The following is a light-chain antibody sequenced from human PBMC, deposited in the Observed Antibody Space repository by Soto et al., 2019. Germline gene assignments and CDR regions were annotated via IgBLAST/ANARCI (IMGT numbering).Light chain of an antibody. CDR3: QQYNKWPIT. J-gene: IGKJ5*01. Sequence: EILMTQSPATLSVSPGERATLSCRASQSVSSNLAWYQQKPGQAPRLLIYGASTRATGIPARFSGSGSGTEFTLNISSLQSEDLAVYYCQQYNKWPITFGQGTRLEIK. V-gene: IGKV3-15*01. CDR1: QSVSSN. CDR2: GAS.